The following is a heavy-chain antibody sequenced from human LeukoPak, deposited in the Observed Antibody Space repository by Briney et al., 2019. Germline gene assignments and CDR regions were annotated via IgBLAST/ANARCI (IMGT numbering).Heavy chain of an antibody. Sequence: SETLSLTXTVSGGSISSGSYYWSWIRQPAGKGLEWIGRIYTSGSTNYNPSLKSRVTISVDTSKNQFSLKLSSVTAADTAVYYCARARWLSTYYFDYWGQGTLVTVSS. V-gene: IGHV4-61*02. CDR2: IYTSGST. J-gene: IGHJ4*02. CDR1: GGSISSGSYY. CDR3: ARARWLSTYYFDY. D-gene: IGHD4-23*01.